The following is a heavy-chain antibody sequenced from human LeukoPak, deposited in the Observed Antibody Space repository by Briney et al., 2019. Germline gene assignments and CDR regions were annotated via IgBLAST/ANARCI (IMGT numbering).Heavy chain of an antibody. CDR3: ARDSVGTTTSQYGMDV. D-gene: IGHD2-21*02. J-gene: IGHJ6*02. CDR2: LYRWGDST. V-gene: IGHV3-64*04. CDR1: GLTFSSYA. Sequence: QTGEPVTLSCSASGLTFSSYAMLWVRQAPGRGLEYVAALYRWGDSTCYADTVKGRSTISRDNSKNTMYLHMNSLRADDTAVYYCARDSVGTTTSQYGMDVWGQGTTVTVSS.